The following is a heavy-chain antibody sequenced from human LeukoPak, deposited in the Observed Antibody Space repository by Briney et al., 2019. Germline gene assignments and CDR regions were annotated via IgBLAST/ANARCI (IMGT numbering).Heavy chain of an antibody. CDR1: GYSFTSYW. CDR2: IYPGDSDT. D-gene: IGHD3-16*01. J-gene: IGHJ4*02. CDR3: ASNVMITFGGVIPHY. V-gene: IGHV5-51*01. Sequence: GESLKISCKGSGYSFTSYWIGWVRPMPGKGLEWMGIIYPGDSDTRYSPSFQGQVTISADKSISTAYLQWSSLKASDTAMYYCASNVMITFGGVIPHYWGQGTLVTVSS.